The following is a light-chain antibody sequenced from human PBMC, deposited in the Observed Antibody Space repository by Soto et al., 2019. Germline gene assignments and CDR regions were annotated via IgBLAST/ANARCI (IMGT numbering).Light chain of an antibody. CDR3: QQGYSFPVT. V-gene: IGKV1-12*01. J-gene: IGKJ4*01. CDR1: QDIGDW. CDR2: AAS. Sequence: MKKSLSAVSVTKRDRVSITCLASQDIGDWLAWYQQKPGKAPKLLVYAASSLQSGVPSRFSGSGSGTDFTLTICSLQPEDFATYYCQQGYSFPVTFGGVTIVDI.